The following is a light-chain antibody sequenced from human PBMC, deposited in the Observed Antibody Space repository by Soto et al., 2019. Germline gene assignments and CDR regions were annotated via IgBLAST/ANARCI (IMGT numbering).Light chain of an antibody. J-gene: IGKJ1*01. V-gene: IGKV1-39*01. Sequence: DIQMTQSPSSLSASIGDRVTITCRASHTISSNLNWYQQKPGKAPQLLIYAASSVPSGVPPRFSGRGSGTEFTLTVSSQQSEDFATYYCLQTYSVPWTFGHRTKVEI. CDR2: AAS. CDR1: HTISSN. CDR3: LQTYSVPWT.